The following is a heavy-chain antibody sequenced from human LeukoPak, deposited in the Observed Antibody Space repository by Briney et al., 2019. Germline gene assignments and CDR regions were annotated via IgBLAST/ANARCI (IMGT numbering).Heavy chain of an antibody. CDR2: TYYRSKWYN. Sequence: SQTLSLTCAVSGDSVSSNSAAWNWIRQSPSRGLEWLGRTYYRSKWYNDYAVSVKSRITINPDTSKNQFSLQLNSVTPEDTAVYYCVRDDGVGLDAFDVWSPGTMVTVSS. D-gene: IGHD2-8*01. CDR1: GDSVSSNSAA. CDR3: VRDDGVGLDAFDV. J-gene: IGHJ3*01. V-gene: IGHV6-1*01.